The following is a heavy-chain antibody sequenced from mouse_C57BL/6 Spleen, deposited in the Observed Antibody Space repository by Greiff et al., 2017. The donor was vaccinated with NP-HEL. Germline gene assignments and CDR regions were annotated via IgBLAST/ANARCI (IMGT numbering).Heavy chain of an antibody. J-gene: IGHJ4*01. CDR3: ARSTITTVVATDYAMDY. CDR1: GYAFSSSW. D-gene: IGHD1-1*01. V-gene: IGHV1-82*01. Sequence: VQLQESGPELVKPGASVKISCKASGYAFSSSWMNLVKQRPGKGLEWIGRLYPGAGAPNSNGKFKGKATLTADKSSSTAYMQVSSLTSEDSAVYFCARSTITTVVATDYAMDYWGQGTSVTGSS. CDR2: LYPGAGAP.